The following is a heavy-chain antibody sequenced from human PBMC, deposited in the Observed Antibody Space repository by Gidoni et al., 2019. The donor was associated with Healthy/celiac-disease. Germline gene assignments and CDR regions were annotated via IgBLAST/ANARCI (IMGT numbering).Heavy chain of an antibody. J-gene: IGHJ6*02. V-gene: IGHV1-69*06. CDR1: GCTFRSYA. CDR3: ARVPIVVVPAAIHYYYYGMDV. D-gene: IGHD2-2*01. CDR2: IILSFGKS. Sequence: QVQLVQSGAAVKKPGSSVKVSCKASGCTFRSYAISCVRQAPGQGLEWMGGIILSFGKSNDAKKFQGRVTITADKSTSTADMELSSMRSEDTAVYYCARVPIVVVPAAIHYYYYGMDVWGQGTTVTVSS.